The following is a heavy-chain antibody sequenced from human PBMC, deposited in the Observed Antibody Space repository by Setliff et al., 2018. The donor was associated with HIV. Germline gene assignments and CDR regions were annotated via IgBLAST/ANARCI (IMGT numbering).Heavy chain of an antibody. Sequence: GGSLRLSCAASGFTFSSYAMSWVRQAPGKGLEWVSAVSASGDRTYYADSVKGRFTISRDNSKNTLYLQINSLRAEDTAVYYCAKDARWNYVGFDYWGQGTLVTVSS. CDR3: AKDARWNYVGFDY. D-gene: IGHD1-7*01. J-gene: IGHJ4*02. V-gene: IGHV3-23*01. CDR2: VSASGDRT. CDR1: GFTFSSYA.